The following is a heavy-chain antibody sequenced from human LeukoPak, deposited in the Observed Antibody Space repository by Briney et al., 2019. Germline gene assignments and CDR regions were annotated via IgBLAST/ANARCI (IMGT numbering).Heavy chain of an antibody. D-gene: IGHD2-2*01. Sequence: SETLSLTFAVYSGSFTGYFWSWIRQPPGKGLEWIGEINHSGSTNYNPSLKSRVTISVDTSKNQFSLKLTSVTAADTAVYYCARYRSYCTGTTCYRDWFDPWGQGTLVTVSS. CDR1: SGSFTGYF. V-gene: IGHV4-34*01. CDR2: INHSGST. CDR3: ARYRSYCTGTTCYRDWFDP. J-gene: IGHJ5*02.